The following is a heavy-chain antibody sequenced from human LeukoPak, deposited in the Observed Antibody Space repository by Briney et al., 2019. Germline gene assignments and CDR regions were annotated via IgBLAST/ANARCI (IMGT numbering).Heavy chain of an antibody. CDR3: AWRQGRARETDY. CDR2: IYYSGST. D-gene: IGHD3-3*01. V-gene: IGHV4-59*01. CDR1: GDSISSYY. J-gene: IGHJ4*02. Sequence: SETLSLTCTVSGDSISSYYWSWIRQPPGKGLEWIGYIYYSGSTNYNPSLKSRVTISVDTSKNQFSLKLSSVTAADTAVYYCAWRQGRARETDYWGQGTLVTVSS.